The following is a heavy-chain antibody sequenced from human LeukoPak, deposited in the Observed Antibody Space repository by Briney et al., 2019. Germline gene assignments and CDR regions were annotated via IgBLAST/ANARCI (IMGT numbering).Heavy chain of an antibody. Sequence: SQTLSLTCTVSGGPISRGDYYWRWIRQPPGKGLEWIGYIYYSGSPYYHPSLKSRVTISVDTSKNQFSLKLSYVTSPDTAVYYCARARYYYDSSGGSFDYWGQGTLVTVSS. CDR3: ARARYYYDSSGGSFDY. CDR1: GGPISRGDYY. V-gene: IGHV4-30-4*01. J-gene: IGHJ4*02. D-gene: IGHD3-22*01. CDR2: IYYSGSP.